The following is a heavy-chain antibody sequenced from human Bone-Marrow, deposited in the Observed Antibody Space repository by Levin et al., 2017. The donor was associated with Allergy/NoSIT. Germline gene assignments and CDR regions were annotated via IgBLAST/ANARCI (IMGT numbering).Heavy chain of an antibody. D-gene: IGHD3-10*01. J-gene: IGHJ4*02. Sequence: ASQTLSLTCTVSGGSISGDYWGWLRQPPGKGLEWIGNVFYNGNTYYNPSLKSRVTIFVDTSKNHFSLQLNSMSAADTAVYFCARLHASATRIDFDYWGQGTLVTVSS. V-gene: IGHV4-39*02. CDR1: GGSISGDY. CDR3: ARLHASATRIDFDY. CDR2: VFYNGNT.